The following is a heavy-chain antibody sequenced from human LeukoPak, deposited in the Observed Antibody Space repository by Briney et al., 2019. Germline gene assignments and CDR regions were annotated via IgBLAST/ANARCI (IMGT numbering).Heavy chain of an antibody. CDR2: ISSSSSTI. V-gene: IGHV3-48*02. Sequence: GGSLRLSCAASGFTFSRYGIHWVRQAPGKGLEWVSYISSSSSTIYYADSVKGRFTISRDNAKNSLYLQMNSLRDEDTAVYYCARESRGIAVAWTWGQGTLVTVSS. D-gene: IGHD6-19*01. CDR1: GFTFSRYG. J-gene: IGHJ5*02. CDR3: ARESRGIAVAWT.